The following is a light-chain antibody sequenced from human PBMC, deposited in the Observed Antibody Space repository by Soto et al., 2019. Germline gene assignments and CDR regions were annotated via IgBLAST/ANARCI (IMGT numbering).Light chain of an antibody. V-gene: IGLV2-23*02. J-gene: IGLJ1*01. CDR2: EVN. CDR1: SSDVGNYDL. CDR3: CSYAGPTTYYV. Sequence: QSALTQPASVSGSPGQSITISCTGTSSDVGNYDLVSWFLHHPGKAPKLLMYEVNERPSGVSNRFSGSKSGNTASLTISGLQAEEEADYYCCSYAGPTTYYVFGPGTKLTVL.